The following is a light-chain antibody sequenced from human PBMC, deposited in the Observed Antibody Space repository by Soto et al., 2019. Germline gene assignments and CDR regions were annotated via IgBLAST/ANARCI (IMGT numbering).Light chain of an antibody. CDR2: AAS. Sequence: ALQMTQSPTSLSASVGDRVTITCRASQDIRNXLGWYQQKPGKAPQLLIYAASTLQSGVPSRFSGSGSGTDFTLTISSLQPEDFATYYCLQDYNYPRTFGQGTKVEIK. V-gene: IGKV1-6*01. CDR1: QDIRNX. CDR3: LQDYNYPRT. J-gene: IGKJ1*01.